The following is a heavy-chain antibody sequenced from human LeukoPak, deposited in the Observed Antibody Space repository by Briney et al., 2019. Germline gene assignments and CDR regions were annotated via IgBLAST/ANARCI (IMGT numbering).Heavy chain of an antibody. CDR3: ARISTYYYDSSGYYYPD. CDR2: IIPILGIA. CDR1: GGTFSSYA. Sequence: SVKVSSKASGGTFSSYAISWVRQAPGQGLEWMGRIIPILGIANYAQKFQGRVTITADKSTSTAYMELSSLKSEDTAVYYCARISTYYYDSSGYYYPDWGQGTLVTVSS. D-gene: IGHD3-22*01. V-gene: IGHV1-69*04. J-gene: IGHJ4*02.